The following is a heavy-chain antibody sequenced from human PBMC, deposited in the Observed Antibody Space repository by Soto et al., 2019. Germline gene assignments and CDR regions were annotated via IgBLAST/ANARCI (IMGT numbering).Heavy chain of an antibody. CDR3: AKSPGMYYYDSSGYYHYDY. Sequence: EVQLLESGGGLAQPGGSLRLSCAASGFTFSSYAMSWVRQAPGKGLEWVSAISGSGVSTYYADSVKGRFTISRDNSKNTRYLQMNSRRAEDTAVYYCAKSPGMYYYDSSGYYHYDYWGQGTLVTVSS. CDR2: ISGSGVST. D-gene: IGHD3-22*01. V-gene: IGHV3-23*01. J-gene: IGHJ4*02. CDR1: GFTFSSYA.